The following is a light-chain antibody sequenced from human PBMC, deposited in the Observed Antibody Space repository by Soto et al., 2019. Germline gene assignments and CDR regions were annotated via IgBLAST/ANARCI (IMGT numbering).Light chain of an antibody. Sequence: DIQMTQSPPSLSASVGDTVTITCRASQSISSYLNWYQQKPGKAPKLLIYDASSLQSGVQSRFSGSGSGTEFTLTIRSLQPDGFATYYCKQYNTYSTCGQGTRLEIK. CDR1: QSISSY. CDR3: KQYNTYST. V-gene: IGKV1-39*01. CDR2: DAS. J-gene: IGKJ5*01.